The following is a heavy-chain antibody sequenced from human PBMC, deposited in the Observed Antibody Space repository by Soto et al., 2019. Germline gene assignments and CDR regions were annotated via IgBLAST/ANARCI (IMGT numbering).Heavy chain of an antibody. J-gene: IGHJ6*02. CDR1: GFTFSDYS. V-gene: IGHV3-48*02. CDR3: ARDATPESGYVFYYDMDV. D-gene: IGHD3-16*01. Sequence: GGSLRLSCAASGFTFSDYSMNWVRQAPGKGLEWVSYISSSSSTIYYADSVKGRFTISRDNAKNSLYLQMNSLRDEDTAVYYCARDATPESGYVFYYDMDVWGQGTTVTVSS. CDR2: ISSSSSTI.